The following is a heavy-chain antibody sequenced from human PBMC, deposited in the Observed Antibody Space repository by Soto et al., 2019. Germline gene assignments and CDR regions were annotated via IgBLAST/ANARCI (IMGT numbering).Heavy chain of an antibody. J-gene: IGHJ4*02. CDR3: ARSRISGGFYSPEY. CDR1: EFTFSNYA. V-gene: IGHV3-23*01. D-gene: IGHD3-22*01. Sequence: EVQLLESGGGLVQPGGSLRLSCAASEFTFSNYAMNWVRQAPGKGLKWVSAIGSDGRAYYADSVKGRFTISRDNSRNMLYLQLNSLRAEDTALYYCARSRISGGFYSPEYRGQGTLVTVSS. CDR2: IGSDGRA.